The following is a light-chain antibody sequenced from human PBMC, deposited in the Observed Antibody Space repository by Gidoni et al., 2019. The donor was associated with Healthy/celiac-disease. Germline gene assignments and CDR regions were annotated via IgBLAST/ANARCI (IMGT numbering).Light chain of an antibody. CDR2: DAS. CDR3: QQYDNLPLMYT. Sequence: DLQLSQSPSSLSASVGDRVTITCQASQDISNYLNLYQQKPGKAPKLLINDASNLETGVPSRFSGSGSGTDFTLTISSLQHEDIATYYCQQYDNLPLMYTFGQGTKLEIK. CDR1: QDISNY. V-gene: IGKV1-33*01. J-gene: IGKJ2*01.